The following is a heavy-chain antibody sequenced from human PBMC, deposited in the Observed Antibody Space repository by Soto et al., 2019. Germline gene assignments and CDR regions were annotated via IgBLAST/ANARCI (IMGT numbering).Heavy chain of an antibody. V-gene: IGHV2-5*02. Sequence: QITLKESGPTLVKPTQTLTLTCTFSGFSLSTSGVGVGWIRQPPGKALEWLALIYWDDDKRYSPSLKSRLTITKDTSKNQVVLTMTNMDPVDTATYYCAHTRRGYYLVDAFDIWGQGTMVTVSS. CDR2: IYWDDDK. J-gene: IGHJ3*02. CDR1: GFSLSTSGVG. D-gene: IGHD3-22*01. CDR3: AHTRRGYYLVDAFDI.